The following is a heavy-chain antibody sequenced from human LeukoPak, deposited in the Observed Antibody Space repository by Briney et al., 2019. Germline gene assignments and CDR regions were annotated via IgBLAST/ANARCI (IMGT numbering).Heavy chain of an antibody. CDR3: ARSRYDSSGYPFDY. D-gene: IGHD3-22*01. V-gene: IGHV4-34*01. CDR2: INHSGST. CDR1: GGSFSGYY. J-gene: IGHJ4*02. Sequence: PSETLSLTCAVYGGSFSGYYWSWIRQPPGKGLEWIGEINHSGSTNYNPSLKSRVTISVDTSKNQFSLKLSSVTAADTAVYYCARSRYDSSGYPFDYWGQGTLVTVSS.